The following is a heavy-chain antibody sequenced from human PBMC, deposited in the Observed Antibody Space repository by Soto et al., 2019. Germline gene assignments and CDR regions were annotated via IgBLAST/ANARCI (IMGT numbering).Heavy chain of an antibody. CDR2: IYYSGST. V-gene: IGHV4-59*01. CDR3: ARGVPNYDILTGYLYYFDY. D-gene: IGHD3-9*01. J-gene: IGHJ4*02. CDR1: AGSISSDY. Sequence: SETLSLTCTVSAGSISSDYRSFIRQPPGKGLEWIGYIYYSGSTNYNPYLKRRVTIPVDTSKNQFSLKLSSVTAADTAVYFCARGVPNYDILTGYLYYFDYWGQGSLVTVPS.